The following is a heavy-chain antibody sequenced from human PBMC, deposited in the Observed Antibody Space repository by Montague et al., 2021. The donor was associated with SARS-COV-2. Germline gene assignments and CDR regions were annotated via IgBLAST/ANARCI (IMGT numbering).Heavy chain of an antibody. J-gene: IGHJ4*02. CDR1: GESFSDDK. CDR2: ISHSGSG. CDR3: TRGAPGY. V-gene: IGHV4-34*01. Sequence: SETLSLTCVVYGESFSDDKWTWFRQSPGKGREGRVQISHSGSGNYNPSLKSRGIISADTAKNQFSLKLSSVNVADTAVYYCTRGAPGYWGQGTLVTVSS.